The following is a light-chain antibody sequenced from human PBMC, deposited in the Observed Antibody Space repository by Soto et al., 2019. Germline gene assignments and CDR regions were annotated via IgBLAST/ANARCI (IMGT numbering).Light chain of an antibody. CDR1: QSVSSSY. J-gene: IGKJ1*01. CDR3: QQYGSSPWT. Sequence: EIVLTQSPGTLSLSPGERSTLSCMSSQSVSSSYLAWYQQKPGQAPRLLIYGASNRATGIPDRFSGSGSGTDFTLSITRLQPEDCAVYYCQQYGSSPWTSGQGTKVDIK. V-gene: IGKV3-20*01. CDR2: GAS.